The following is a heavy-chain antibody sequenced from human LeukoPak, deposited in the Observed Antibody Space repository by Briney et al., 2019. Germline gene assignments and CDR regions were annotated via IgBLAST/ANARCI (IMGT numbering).Heavy chain of an antibody. CDR3: ARQGGSSSAYYWFDP. J-gene: IGHJ5*02. CDR1: GDSISNGGYS. D-gene: IGHD3-22*01. CDR2: IYYSGNT. Sequence: SQTLSLTCTVSGDSISNGGYSWSWIRQPPGKGLEWIGYIYYSGNTYYNPSLKSRVTISVDTSKNQFSLKLSSVTAADTAVYYCARQGGSSSAYYWFDPWGQGTLATVSS. V-gene: IGHV4-31*03.